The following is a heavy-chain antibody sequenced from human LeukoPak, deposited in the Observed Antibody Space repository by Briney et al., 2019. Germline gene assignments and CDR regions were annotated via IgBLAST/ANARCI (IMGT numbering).Heavy chain of an antibody. Sequence: SETLSLTCTVSGGSISSSSYYWGWIRQPPGRGLEWIGSIYYSGSTYYNPSLKSRVTISVDTSKNQFSLKLSSVTAADTAVYYCARQSVVVVAATEAWFDYWGQGTLVTVSS. CDR1: GGSISSSSYY. V-gene: IGHV4-39*01. J-gene: IGHJ4*02. CDR2: IYYSGST. D-gene: IGHD2-15*01. CDR3: ARQSVVVVAATEAWFDY.